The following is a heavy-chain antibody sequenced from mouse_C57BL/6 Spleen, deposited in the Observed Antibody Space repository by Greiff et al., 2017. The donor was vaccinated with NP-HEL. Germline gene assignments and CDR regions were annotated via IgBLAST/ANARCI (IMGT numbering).Heavy chain of an antibody. CDR2: IDPSDSET. Sequence: QVQLQQPGAELVRPGSSVKLSCKASGYTFTSYWMNWVKQRPIQGLEWIGNIDPSDSETHYNQKFKDKATLTVDKSSSTAYMKLSSLTSEDSAVYYGARLGQTTVVFDYWGQGTTLTVSS. D-gene: IGHD1-1*01. CDR1: GYTFTSYW. J-gene: IGHJ2*01. CDR3: ARLGQTTVVFDY. V-gene: IGHV1-52*01.